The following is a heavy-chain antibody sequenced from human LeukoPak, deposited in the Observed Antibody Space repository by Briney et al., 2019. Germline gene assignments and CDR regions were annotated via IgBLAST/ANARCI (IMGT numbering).Heavy chain of an antibody. CDR1: GFTFGGYG. V-gene: IGHV3-33*01. CDR3: TRYNNDHFDY. J-gene: IGHJ4*02. Sequence: GGSLRLSCAGSGFTFGGYGMHWFRQTPGKGLEWVAVIAYDGSRAFYADSVKGRFTISRDNSKNTMSVQMDDLRAEDTAVHYCTRYNNDHFDYWGQGTLVTVSS. CDR2: IAYDGSRA. D-gene: IGHD1-14*01.